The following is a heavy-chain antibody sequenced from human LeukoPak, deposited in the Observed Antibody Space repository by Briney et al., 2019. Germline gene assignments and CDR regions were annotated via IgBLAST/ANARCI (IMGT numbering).Heavy chain of an antibody. D-gene: IGHD3-10*01. CDR1: GYTFTGYY. CDR2: INPNSGGT. V-gene: IGHV1-2*02. J-gene: IGHJ4*02. CDR3: ARDLGGYSMVRGVTFPFDY. Sequence: ASVKVSCKASGYTFTGYYMHWVRQAPGQGLKWMGWINPNSGGTNYAQKFQGRVTMTRDTSISTAYMELSRLRSDDTAVYYCARDLGGYSMVRGVTFPFDYWGQGTLVTVSS.